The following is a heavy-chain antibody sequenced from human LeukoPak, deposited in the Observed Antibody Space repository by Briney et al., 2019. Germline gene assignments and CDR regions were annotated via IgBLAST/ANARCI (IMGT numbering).Heavy chain of an antibody. V-gene: IGHV3-7*01. CDR1: GFTFSSYA. J-gene: IGHJ4*02. CDR2: IKQDGSEK. CDR3: ARGERWLLPPTDY. D-gene: IGHD5-24*01. Sequence: GGSLRLSCAASGFTFSSYAMSWVRQAPGKGLEWVANIKQDGSEKYYVDSVKGRFTISRDNAKNSVYLQMNSLRAEDTAVYYCARGERWLLPPTDYWGQGTLVTVSS.